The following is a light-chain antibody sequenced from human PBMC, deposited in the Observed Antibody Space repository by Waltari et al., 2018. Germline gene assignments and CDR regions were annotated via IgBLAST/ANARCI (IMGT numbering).Light chain of an antibody. CDR1: QRLLNSNGYNY. Sequence: DFVLTQSPLSLPVTPGEPASISCRSSQRLLNSNGYNYLDWYLQKPGQSPQLLIYLASNRASGVPDRFSGSGSGTDFTLKISRVEAEDVGVYYCMQALQTQMFGQGTKVEIK. CDR3: MQALQTQM. CDR2: LAS. J-gene: IGKJ1*01. V-gene: IGKV2-28*01.